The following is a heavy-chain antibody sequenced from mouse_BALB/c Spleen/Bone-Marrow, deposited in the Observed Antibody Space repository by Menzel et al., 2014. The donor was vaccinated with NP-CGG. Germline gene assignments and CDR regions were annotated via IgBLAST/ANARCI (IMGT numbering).Heavy chain of an antibody. D-gene: IGHD2-4*01. J-gene: IGHJ3*01. CDR2: INSNGGST. CDR3: ARDSDYDCDGAWFAY. V-gene: IGHV5-6-3*01. Sequence: EVHLVESGGGLVQPGGSLKLSCAASGFTFSSYGMSWVRQTPDKRLELVATINSNGGSTYYPDSVKGRFTVSRANAKNTLYLQMSRLKPEDTAMYFCARDSDYDCDGAWFAYWGQGTLVTVSA. CDR1: GFTFSSYG.